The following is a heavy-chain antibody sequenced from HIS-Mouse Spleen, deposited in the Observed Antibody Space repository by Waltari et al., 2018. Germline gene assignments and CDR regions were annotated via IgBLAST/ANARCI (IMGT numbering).Heavy chain of an antibody. CDR1: GRSFRGHY. D-gene: IGHD6-13*01. J-gene: IGHJ4*02. CDR2: INHSGST. V-gene: IGHV4-34*01. Sequence: QVQLQQWGAGLLKPSEPLPLTCAVYGRSFRGHYWSWIRQPPGKGLEWIGEINHSGSTNYNPSLKSRVTISVDTSKNQFSLKLSSVTAADTAVYYCARGKGSSSWYYFDYWGQGTLVTVSS. CDR3: ARGKGSSSWYYFDY.